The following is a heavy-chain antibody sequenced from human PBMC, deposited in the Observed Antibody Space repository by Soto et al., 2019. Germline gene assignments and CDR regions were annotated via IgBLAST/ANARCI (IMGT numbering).Heavy chain of an antibody. CDR2: IYWDDDK. D-gene: IGHD3-10*01. CDR3: AHSWMVRGVTEYNWFDP. Sequence: GSGPTLVNPTQTLTLTCTFSGFSLSSSGVGVGWIRQPPGKALEWLALIYWDDDKRYSPSLKSRLTITKDTSKNQVVLTMTNMDPVDTATYYCAHSWMVRGVTEYNWFDPWGQGTLVTSPQ. CDR1: GFSLSSSGVG. J-gene: IGHJ5*02. V-gene: IGHV2-5*02.